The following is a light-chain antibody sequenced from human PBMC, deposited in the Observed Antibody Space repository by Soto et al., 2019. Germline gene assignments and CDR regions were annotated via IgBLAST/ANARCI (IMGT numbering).Light chain of an antibody. V-gene: IGLV2-14*01. CDR1: SSDVGGYNY. CDR2: GVS. J-gene: IGLJ3*02. Sequence: QSALTQPASVSGSPGQSITISCTGTSSDVGGYNYVSWYQQHPGKAPKLVIYGVSYRPSGVSARFSGSKFQNTASLTISGLQAEDEADYYCSSYTASSTWVFGGGTKVTVL. CDR3: SSYTASSTWV.